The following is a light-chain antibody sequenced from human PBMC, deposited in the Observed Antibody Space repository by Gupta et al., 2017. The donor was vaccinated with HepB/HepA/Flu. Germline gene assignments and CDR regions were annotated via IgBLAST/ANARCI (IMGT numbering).Light chain of an antibody. V-gene: IGKV1-5*03. CDR1: QSISGW. Sequence: DIQMTQSPSTLSASVGDRVTITCRASQSISGWLAWYQQKPGKAPNLLIYRASTLESGVPSRFSGSGSGTEFTLTISSLQPDDFATYYCQEVSGSSWTFGQGTKVEIK. CDR2: RAS. CDR3: QEVSGSSWT. J-gene: IGKJ1*01.